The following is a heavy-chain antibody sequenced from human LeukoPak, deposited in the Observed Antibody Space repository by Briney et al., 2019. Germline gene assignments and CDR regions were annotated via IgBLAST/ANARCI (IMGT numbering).Heavy chain of an antibody. Sequence: PGGSLRLSCAASGFTFGSYGMHWVRQAPGKGLEWVAVIWYDGSNKYYADSVKGRFTISRDNSKNTLYLQMNSLRAEDTAVYYCARGGSSIPFDPWGQGTLVTVSS. D-gene: IGHD2-2*02. CDR1: GFTFGSYG. CDR3: ARGGSSIPFDP. J-gene: IGHJ5*02. CDR2: IWYDGSNK. V-gene: IGHV3-33*01.